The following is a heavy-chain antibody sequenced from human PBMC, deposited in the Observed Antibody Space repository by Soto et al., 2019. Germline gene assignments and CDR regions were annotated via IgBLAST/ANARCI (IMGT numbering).Heavy chain of an antibody. D-gene: IGHD2-2*01. CDR2: IDPSDSYT. CDR3: ASDVGGRVVPAAIAHYYYGMDV. CDR1: GYSFTSYW. J-gene: IGHJ6*02. Sequence: PGESLKISCKGSGYSFTSYWISWVRQMPGKGLEWMGRIDPSDSYTNYSPSFQGHVTISADKSISTAYLQWSSLKASDTAMYYCASDVGGRVVPAAIAHYYYGMDVWGQGTTVTVSS. V-gene: IGHV5-10-1*01.